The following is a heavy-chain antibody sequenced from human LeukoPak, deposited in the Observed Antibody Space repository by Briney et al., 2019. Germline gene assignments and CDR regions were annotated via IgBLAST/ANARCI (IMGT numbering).Heavy chain of an antibody. D-gene: IGHD5-18*01. CDR1: GYTFTGYY. J-gene: IGHJ4*02. CDR3: ARDQMGRGVKRVDTVWRYGY. V-gene: IGHV1-2*02. CDR2: INPNSGGT. Sequence: ASVKVSCKASGYTFTGYYMHWVRQAPGQGLEWMGWINPNSGGTNYAQKFQGRVTMTTDTSTSTAYMELRSLRSDDTAVYYCARDQMGRGVKRVDTVWRYGYWGQGTLVTVSS.